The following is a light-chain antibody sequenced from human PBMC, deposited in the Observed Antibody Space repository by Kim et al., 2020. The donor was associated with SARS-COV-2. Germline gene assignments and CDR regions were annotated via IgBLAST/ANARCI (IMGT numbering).Light chain of an antibody. J-gene: IGLJ2*01. CDR2: GNS. V-gene: IGLV1-40*01. CDR3: QSYDSSLYVV. CDR1: SSNIGAGYD. Sequence: QSVLTQPPSVSAAPGQRVTISCTGSSSNIGAGYDVHWYQQLPGTAPKLLIYGNSNRPSGVPDRFSGYKSGTSASLAITGLQAEDEADYYCQSYDSSLYVVFGGGTQLNVL.